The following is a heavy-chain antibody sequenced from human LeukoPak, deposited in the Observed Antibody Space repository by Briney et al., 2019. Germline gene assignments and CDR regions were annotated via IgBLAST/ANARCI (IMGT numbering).Heavy chain of an antibody. Sequence: SETLSLTXTVSGGSISSSSYYWGWISQPPGKGLEWIGSIYYSGSTYYNPSLKSRVTISVDTSKNQFSLKLSSVTAADTAVYYCARSITEYDFWSGYLYYFDYWGQGTLVTVSS. J-gene: IGHJ4*02. CDR3: ARSITEYDFWSGYLYYFDY. CDR1: GGSISSSSYY. V-gene: IGHV4-39*01. D-gene: IGHD3-3*01. CDR2: IYYSGST.